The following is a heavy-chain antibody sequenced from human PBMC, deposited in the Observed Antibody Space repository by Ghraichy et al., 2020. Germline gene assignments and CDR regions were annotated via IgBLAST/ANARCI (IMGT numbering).Heavy chain of an antibody. J-gene: IGHJ4*02. D-gene: IGHD5-18*01. CDR1: GFTFSSYA. CDR3: ASPGYSYGFDWGRQQLDNFDY. Sequence: GGSLRLSCAASGFTFSSYAMSWVRQAPGKGLEWVSAISGSGGSTYYADSVKGRFTISRDNSKNTLYLQMNSLRAEDTAVYYCASPGYSYGFDWGRQQLDNFDYWGQGTLVTVSS. V-gene: IGHV3-23*01. CDR2: ISGSGGST.